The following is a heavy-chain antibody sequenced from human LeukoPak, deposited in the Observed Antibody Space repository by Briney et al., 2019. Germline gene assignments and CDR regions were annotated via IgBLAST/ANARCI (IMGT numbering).Heavy chain of an antibody. CDR1: GYTFTSYD. V-gene: IGHV1-8*01. CDR2: MNPNSGNT. CDR3: ARGDVFHWLREDY. J-gene: IGHJ4*02. D-gene: IGHD5-12*01. Sequence: ASVKVSCKASGYTFTSYDINWVRQATGQGLEWMGWMNPNSGNTGYAQKFQGRVTMTRSTSMSTAYMELSSLRSEDTAVYYCARGDVFHWLREDYWGQGTLVTVSS.